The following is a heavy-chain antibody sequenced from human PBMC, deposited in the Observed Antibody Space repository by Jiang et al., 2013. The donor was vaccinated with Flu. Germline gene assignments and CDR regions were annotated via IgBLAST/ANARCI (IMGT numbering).Heavy chain of an antibody. CDR3: ARYTSGWYGQYDYYMDV. D-gene: IGHD6-13*01. Sequence: LLKPSETLSLTCTFNDVAFSGYYWTWIRQPPGKGLEWIGEVYQSGSTKYNPSLKNRVTISIDSSKNQFSLKLTSVTRRGHGCLYCARYTSGWYGQYDYYMDVWGKGDHCHRLL. CDR1: DVAFSGYY. CDR2: VYQSGST. V-gene: IGHV4-34*01. J-gene: IGHJ6*04.